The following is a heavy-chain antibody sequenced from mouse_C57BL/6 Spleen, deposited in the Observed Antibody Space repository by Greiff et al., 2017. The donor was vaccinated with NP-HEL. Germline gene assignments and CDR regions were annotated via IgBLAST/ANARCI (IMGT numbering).Heavy chain of an antibody. CDR2: IYPGDGDT. CDR3: ASYYDYYY. Sequence: VKLMESGPELVKPGASVKISCKASGYAFSSSWMNWVKQRPGKGLEWIGRIYPGDGDTNYNGKFKGKATLTADKSSSTAYMQLSSLTSEDSAVYFCASYYDYYYWGQGTTLTVSS. V-gene: IGHV1-82*01. D-gene: IGHD2-4*01. J-gene: IGHJ2*01. CDR1: GYAFSSSW.